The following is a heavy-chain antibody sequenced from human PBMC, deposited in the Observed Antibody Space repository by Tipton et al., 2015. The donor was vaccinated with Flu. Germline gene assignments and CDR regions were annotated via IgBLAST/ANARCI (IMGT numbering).Heavy chain of an antibody. Sequence: GSLRLSCAASGFTFNHYAMHWVRQAPGKGLEWVANIKEDGRETYYADSVKGRFTISRDNAKRSLFLQMNSLRAEDTAVYYCVQLKFLWGQGTLVSVSS. J-gene: IGHJ4*02. CDR2: IKEDGRET. CDR1: GFTFNHYA. CDR3: VQLKFL. D-gene: IGHD1-1*01. V-gene: IGHV3-7*01.